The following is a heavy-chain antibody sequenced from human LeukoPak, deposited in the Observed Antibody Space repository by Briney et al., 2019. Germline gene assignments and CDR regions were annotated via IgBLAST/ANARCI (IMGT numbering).Heavy chain of an antibody. D-gene: IGHD5-18*01. V-gene: IGHV4-34*01. Sequence: PSETLSLTCAVYGGSFSGYYWSWIRQPPGKGLEWIGEINHSGSTNYNPSLKSRVTISLDTSKNQFSLKLSSVTAADTAVYYCARGRSPRIQLWSGAYYFDYWGQGTLVTVSS. CDR3: ARGRSPRIQLWSGAYYFDY. J-gene: IGHJ4*02. CDR1: GGSFSGYY. CDR2: INHSGST.